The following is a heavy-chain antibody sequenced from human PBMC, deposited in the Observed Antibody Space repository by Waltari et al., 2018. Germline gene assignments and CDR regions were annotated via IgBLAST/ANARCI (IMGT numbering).Heavy chain of an antibody. CDR2: INHVPNR. Sequence: QLHLQQWGAGALQPLDTLSLTCAFFGGPLWGLYWCWIRQPSGKGLEWSGEINHVPNRNYNPTLKSRVTMSVDTSKNQFSLKLSSVTAADTGIYDCARLEDCTGPGGNCYSGDVFALDVWGQGTMVTVSS. V-gene: IGHV4-34*01. CDR3: ARLEDCTGPGGNCYSGDVFALDV. CDR1: GGPLWGLY. J-gene: IGHJ6*02. D-gene: IGHD2-8*02.